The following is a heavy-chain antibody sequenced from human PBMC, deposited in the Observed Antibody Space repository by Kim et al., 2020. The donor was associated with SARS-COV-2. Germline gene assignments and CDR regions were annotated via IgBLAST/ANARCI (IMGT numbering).Heavy chain of an antibody. CDR2: IIAVLGIA. CDR3: ARVLRDMRVASDGTDAFDI. Sequence: SVKVSCKASGYTFSSYTMSWVRQAPGQRLEWMGRIIAVLGIAKYAQKFQGRVTITADTSTSTAYMELSSLRSEDTAVYYCARVLRDMRVASDGTDAFDIWGQGTMVTVSS. J-gene: IGHJ3*02. D-gene: IGHD5-18*01. V-gene: IGHV1-69*02. CDR1: GYTFSSYT.